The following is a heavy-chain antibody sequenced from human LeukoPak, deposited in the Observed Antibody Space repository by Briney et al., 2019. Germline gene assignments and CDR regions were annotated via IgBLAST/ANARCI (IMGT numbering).Heavy chain of an antibody. Sequence: SETLSLTCTVSGGSISSYYWSWIRQPAGKGLEWIGRIYTSGSTNYNPSLKSRMTMSVDTSKNQFSLELMSVTAADTAVYYCARDGDSGWYNYWGQGTLVTVSS. CDR2: IYTSGST. CDR3: ARDGDSGWYNY. CDR1: GGSISSYY. J-gene: IGHJ4*02. V-gene: IGHV4-4*07. D-gene: IGHD6-19*01.